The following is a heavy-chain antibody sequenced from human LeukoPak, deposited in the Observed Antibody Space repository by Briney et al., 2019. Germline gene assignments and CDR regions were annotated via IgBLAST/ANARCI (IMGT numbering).Heavy chain of an antibody. Sequence: ASVKVSCKASGYTFTSYGISWVRQAPGQGLEWMGWISAYNGNTNYAQNLQGRVTMTTDTSTSTAYMELSSLRSEDTAVYYCARERRGTYYFDYWGQGTLVTVSS. CDR3: ARERRGTYYFDY. CDR2: ISAYNGNT. J-gene: IGHJ4*02. D-gene: IGHD3-16*01. CDR1: GYTFTSYG. V-gene: IGHV1-18*01.